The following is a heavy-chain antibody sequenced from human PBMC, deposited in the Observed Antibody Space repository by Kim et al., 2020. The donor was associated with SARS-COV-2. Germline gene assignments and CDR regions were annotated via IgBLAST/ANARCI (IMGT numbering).Heavy chain of an antibody. Sequence: YTPSPKSRVTISVDTSKNQFSLELTSVTAADTAVYYCGRHKTAADWFDPWGQGTLVTVSS. V-gene: IGHV4-39*01. CDR3: GRHKTAADWFDP. D-gene: IGHD6-25*01. J-gene: IGHJ5*02.